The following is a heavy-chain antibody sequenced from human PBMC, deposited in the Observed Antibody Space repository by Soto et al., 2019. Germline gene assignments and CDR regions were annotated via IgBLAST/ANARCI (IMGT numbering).Heavy chain of an antibody. CDR1: GGSISSYY. V-gene: IGHV4-59*01. CDR3: ARDRSHLTVPRGWFDP. CDR2: IYYSGST. D-gene: IGHD4-17*01. Sequence: QVQLQESGPGLVKPSETLSLTCTVSGGSISSYYWSWIRQPPGKGLEWIGYIYYSGSTNYNPTLMSRVTISVDTSKNRFSLKLSSVTAAGTAVYYCARDRSHLTVPRGWFDPWGQGTLVTVSS. J-gene: IGHJ5*02.